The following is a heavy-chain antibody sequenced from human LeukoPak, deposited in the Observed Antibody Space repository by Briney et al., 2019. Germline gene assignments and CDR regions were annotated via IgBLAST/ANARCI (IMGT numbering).Heavy chain of an antibody. CDR3: AKDGPPVGGYVTK. Sequence: GGTLRLSCAASGFTFSSYGMSWIRQAPGKGLEWVSAISGSGGSTYYADSVKGRFTISRDNSKNTLYLQMNSLRAEDTAVYYCAKDGPPVGGYVTKWGQGTLVTVSS. V-gene: IGHV3-23*01. CDR1: GFTFSSYG. D-gene: IGHD5-12*01. J-gene: IGHJ4*02. CDR2: ISGSGGST.